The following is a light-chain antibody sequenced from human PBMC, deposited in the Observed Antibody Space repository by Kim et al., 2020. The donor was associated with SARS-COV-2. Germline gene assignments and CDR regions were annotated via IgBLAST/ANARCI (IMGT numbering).Light chain of an antibody. J-gene: IGLJ3*02. CDR2: GKN. V-gene: IGLV3-19*01. CDR3: NSRDSSGNHWV. CDR1: SLRSYY. Sequence: SSELTQDPAVSVALGQTVRITCQGDSLRSYYGSWYQQKPGQAPVLVIYGKNNRPPGIPDRFSGSSSGNTASLTITGAQAEDEADYYCNSRDSSGNHWVFGGGTQLTVL.